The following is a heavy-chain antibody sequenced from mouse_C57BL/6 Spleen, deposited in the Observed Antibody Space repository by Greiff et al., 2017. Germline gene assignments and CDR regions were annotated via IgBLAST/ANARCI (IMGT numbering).Heavy chain of an antibody. J-gene: IGHJ4*01. CDR1: GFNITDYY. CDR2: IDPEDGDT. V-gene: IGHV14-1*01. Sequence: EVQLQQSGAELVRPGASVKLSCTASGFNITDYYMHWVKQRPEQGLEWIGRIDPEDGDTEYDPKFQGKATMTADTSSNTAYLQLSSLTSEDTAVYYCTITTVVARAMDDWGQGTSVTVSS. D-gene: IGHD1-1*01. CDR3: TITTVVARAMDD.